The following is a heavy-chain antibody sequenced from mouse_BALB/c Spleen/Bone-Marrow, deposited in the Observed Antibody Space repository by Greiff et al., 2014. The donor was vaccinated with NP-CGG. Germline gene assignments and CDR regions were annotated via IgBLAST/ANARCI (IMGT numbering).Heavy chain of an antibody. Sequence: EVMLVESGGGLVQPGGSLRLSCTTSGFTFTNYFMTWVRQPPGKALEWLGFIRNKANGYTTEYNPSVKGHFTISRDNSQGIFYLQMNTLRAEDSAIYYCARDYNGYFDFWGQGTTLTVSS. D-gene: IGHD6-1*01. CDR2: IRNKANGYTT. V-gene: IGHV7-3*02. CDR1: GFTFTNYF. CDR3: ARDYNGYFDF. J-gene: IGHJ2*01.